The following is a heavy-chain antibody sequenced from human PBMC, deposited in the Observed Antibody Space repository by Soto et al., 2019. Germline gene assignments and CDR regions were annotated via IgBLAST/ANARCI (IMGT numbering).Heavy chain of an antibody. CDR2: MNSDGSST. CDR1: GFTLSSYW. Sequence: EVQLVESGGGLVQPGGSLRLSCAVSGFTLSSYWMHWVRQVPGKGLVWVSRMNSDGSSTSYADSVKGRFTISRDNAKNTLYLQTNSRRADYTGLYYCARVGCSGGSCIDYWGQGTLVTVTS. J-gene: IGHJ4*02. CDR3: ARVGCSGGSCIDY. D-gene: IGHD2-15*01. V-gene: IGHV3-74*01.